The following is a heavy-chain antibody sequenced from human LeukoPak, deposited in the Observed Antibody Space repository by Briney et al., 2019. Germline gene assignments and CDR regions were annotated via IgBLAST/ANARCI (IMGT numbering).Heavy chain of an antibody. D-gene: IGHD3-10*01. CDR1: GGSFSGYY. J-gene: IGHJ4*02. CDR3: AREVRDTWHYYGSGSYYY. V-gene: IGHV4-34*01. CDR2: INHSGST. Sequence: PSETLSLTCAVYGGSFSGYYWSWIRQPPGKGLEWIGEINHSGSTNYNPSLKSRVTISVDTSKNQFSLKLSSVTAADTAVYYCAREVRDTWHYYGSGSYYYWGQGTLVTVSS.